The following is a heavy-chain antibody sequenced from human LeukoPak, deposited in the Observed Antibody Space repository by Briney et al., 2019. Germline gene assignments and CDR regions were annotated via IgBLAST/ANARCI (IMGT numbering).Heavy chain of an antibody. CDR2: ISNSGGST. D-gene: IGHD2-21*01. CDR1: GFTFITYA. CDR3: ASDLFLWYFDL. V-gene: IGHV3-23*01. Sequence: GGSLRLSCAVSGFTFITYAMSWVRQAPGKGLEWISGISNSGGSTYYADSVRGRFTISRDNSKNTLFLQMNSLRGEDTAVYYCASDLFLWYFDLWGRGTLVTVSS. J-gene: IGHJ2*01.